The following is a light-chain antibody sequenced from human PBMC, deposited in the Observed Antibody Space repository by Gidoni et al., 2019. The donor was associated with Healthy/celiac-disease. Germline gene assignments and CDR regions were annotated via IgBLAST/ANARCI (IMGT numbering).Light chain of an antibody. V-gene: IGKV1-39*01. CDR2: AAS. CDR3: QQSYSTPSNS. CDR1: QSISSY. Sequence: DIQMTQSPSSLSASVGDRVTITSRASQSISSYLNWYQQKPGKAPKLLIYAASSLQSGVPSRFSGSGSGTDFTLTISSLQPEDFATYYCQQSYSTPSNSFGQGTKLEIK. J-gene: IGKJ2*03.